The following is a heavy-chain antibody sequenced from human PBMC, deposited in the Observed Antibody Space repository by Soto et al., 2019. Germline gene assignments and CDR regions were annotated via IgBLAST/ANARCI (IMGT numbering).Heavy chain of an antibody. CDR3: ARGIFVGQQLTPLLGAFDI. Sequence: GGSLRLSCAASGFIFSSYPMHWVRQAPGKGLEWVAVISFDGSKKYYADSVKGRFTISRDNAKNSLYLQMNSLRDEDTAVYYCARGIFVGQQLTPLLGAFDIWGQGTMVTVSS. J-gene: IGHJ3*02. D-gene: IGHD6-13*01. CDR2: ISFDGSKK. V-gene: IGHV3-30-3*01. CDR1: GFIFSSYP.